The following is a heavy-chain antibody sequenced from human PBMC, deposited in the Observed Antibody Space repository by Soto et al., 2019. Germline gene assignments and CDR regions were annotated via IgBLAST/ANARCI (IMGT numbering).Heavy chain of an antibody. J-gene: IGHJ4*02. V-gene: IGHV4-61*03. CDR3: ARDSTAFVFDY. D-gene: IGHD2-2*01. CDR2: IYYTGRT. Sequence: PSETLSLTCTASGESVRSGSFYWSWIRQPPGKGLEWVGYIYYTGRTSYNPSLKSRATISIDPSKNHFALNLTSVTAADTAMYYCARDSTAFVFDYWGQGALVTVSS. CDR1: GESVRSGSFY.